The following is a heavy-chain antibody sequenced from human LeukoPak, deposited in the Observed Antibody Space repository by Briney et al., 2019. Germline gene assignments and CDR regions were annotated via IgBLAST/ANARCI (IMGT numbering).Heavy chain of an antibody. J-gene: IGHJ4*02. D-gene: IGHD3-10*01. CDR1: GGSVSSSSYY. Sequence: KSSETLSLXCTVSGGSVSSSSYYWGWNRQPPGKGLEWIGSIYYSGITYYNPSLKSRVTISVDTSKNQFSLKLSSVTAADTAVYYCARHPPYGSGSWGSYYFDYWGQGTLVTVSS. CDR2: IYYSGIT. CDR3: ARHPPYGSGSWGSYYFDY. V-gene: IGHV4-39*01.